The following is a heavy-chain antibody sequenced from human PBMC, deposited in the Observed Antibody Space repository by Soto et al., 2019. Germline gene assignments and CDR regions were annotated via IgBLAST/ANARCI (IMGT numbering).Heavy chain of an antibody. V-gene: IGHV4-31*03. CDR3: ARSGVTGIVIPSHWFDP. D-gene: IGHD2-21*02. J-gene: IGHJ5*02. CDR2: ISSSGST. Sequence: PSETLSLTCTVSGDSIGGVGYWSWIRQFPGRGLEWIGCISSSGSTYYNPALNNRISLSLDTSQNQFSLKLLSVTAADTAIYYCARSGVTGIVIPSHWFDPWRQRTLVTVSS. CDR1: GDSIGGVGY.